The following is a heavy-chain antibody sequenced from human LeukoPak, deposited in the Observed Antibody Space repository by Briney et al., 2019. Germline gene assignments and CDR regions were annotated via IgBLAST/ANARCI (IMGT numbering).Heavy chain of an antibody. D-gene: IGHD3-9*01. J-gene: IGHJ6*02. CDR2: INPNSGGT. CDR3: ARNRVLRYFDWLPDNYYYYGMDV. V-gene: IGHV1-2*02. CDR1: GYTFTGYY. Sequence: ASVKVSCKASGYTFTGYYMHWVRQAPGQGLERMGWINPNSGGTNYAQKFQGRVTMTRDTSISTAYMELSRLRSDDTAVYYCARNRVLRYFDWLPDNYYYYGMDVWGQGTTVTVSS.